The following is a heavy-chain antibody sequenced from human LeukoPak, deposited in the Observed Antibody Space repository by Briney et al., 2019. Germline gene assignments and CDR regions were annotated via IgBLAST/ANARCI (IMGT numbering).Heavy chain of an antibody. CDR2: IYYSGST. CDR1: GGSISSGGYY. CDR3: ARGGSGYDLGY. D-gene: IGHD5-12*01. Sequence: SETLSLTCTVSGGSISSGGYYWSWIRQHPGKGLEWIEYIYYSGSTYYNPSLKSRVTISVDTSKNQFSLKLSSVTAADTAVYYCARGGSGYDLGYWGQGTLVTVSS. V-gene: IGHV4-31*03. J-gene: IGHJ4*02.